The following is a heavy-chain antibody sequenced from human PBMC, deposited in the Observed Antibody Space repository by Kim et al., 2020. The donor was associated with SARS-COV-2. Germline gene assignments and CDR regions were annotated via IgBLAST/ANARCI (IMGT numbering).Heavy chain of an antibody. Sequence: KGRFTISRDNAKNSLYLQMKSLRAEDTAVYYCARDHYYDSSGYYNDAFDIWGQGTMVTVSS. J-gene: IGHJ3*02. V-gene: IGHV3-11*06. D-gene: IGHD3-22*01. CDR3: ARDHYYDSSGYYNDAFDI.